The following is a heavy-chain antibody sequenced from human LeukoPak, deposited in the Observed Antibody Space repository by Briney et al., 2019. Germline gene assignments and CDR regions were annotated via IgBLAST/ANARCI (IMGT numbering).Heavy chain of an antibody. D-gene: IGHD3-3*01. CDR3: ATDRGWRTSGYYLYYFEY. J-gene: IGHJ4*02. V-gene: IGHV3-7*01. Sequence: GGSLRLSCAASGFTFSNYWMTWVRQAPGKGLEWVASIKNDGSEIYYVDSVRGRYTISRDNTKNSLYLQMSSLRAEDTAVYYCATDRGWRTSGYYLYYFEYWGQGTLVTFSS. CDR1: GFTFSNYW. CDR2: IKNDGSEI.